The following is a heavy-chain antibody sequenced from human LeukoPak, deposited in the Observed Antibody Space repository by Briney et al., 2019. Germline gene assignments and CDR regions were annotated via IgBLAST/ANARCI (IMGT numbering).Heavy chain of an antibody. CDR1: GGSISSGGYY. Sequence: PSETLPLTCTVSGGSISSGGYYWSWIRQHPGKGLEWIGYINYSGSTYYNPSLKSRVTISVDTSKNQFSLKLSSVTAADTAVYYCARDQGGSRTFDYWGQGTLVTVSS. CDR2: INYSGST. J-gene: IGHJ4*02. D-gene: IGHD6-13*01. CDR3: ARDQGGSRTFDY. V-gene: IGHV4-31*03.